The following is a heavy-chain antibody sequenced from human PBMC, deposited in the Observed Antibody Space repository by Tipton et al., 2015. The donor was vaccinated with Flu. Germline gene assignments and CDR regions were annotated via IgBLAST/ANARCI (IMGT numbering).Heavy chain of an antibody. CDR1: GFTFSGHW. V-gene: IGHV3-74*01. Sequence: GSLRLSCAASGFTFSGHWMHWVRQAPGKGLVWVSHSNYDGSTTHYAVSVKGRFTISRDNAKSMVYLQMNSLRAEDSAVYYCVRTLGGAGAYWGRGTLVTVSS. CDR2: SNYDGSTT. D-gene: IGHD6-19*01. J-gene: IGHJ4*02. CDR3: VRTLGGAGAY.